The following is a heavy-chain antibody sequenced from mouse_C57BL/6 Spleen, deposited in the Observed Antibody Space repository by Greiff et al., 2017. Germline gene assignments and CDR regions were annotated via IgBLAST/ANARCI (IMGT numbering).Heavy chain of an antibody. CDR1: GFTFSDYG. J-gene: IGHJ4*01. Sequence: EVKVVESGGGLVKPGGSLKLSCAASGFTFSDYGMHWVRQAPEKGLEWVAYISSGSSTIYYADTVKGRFTISRDNAKNTLFLQMTSLRSEDTAMYYGGRSYDYYAMDYWGQGTSVTVSS. CDR3: GRSYDYYAMDY. CDR2: ISSGSSTI. V-gene: IGHV5-17*01. D-gene: IGHD1-1*01.